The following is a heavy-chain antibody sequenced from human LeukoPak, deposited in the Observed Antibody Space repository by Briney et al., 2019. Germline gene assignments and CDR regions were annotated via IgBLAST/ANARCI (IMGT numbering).Heavy chain of an antibody. J-gene: IGHJ4*02. CDR3: ASGDWNYFDY. D-gene: IGHD2-21*01. CDR1: GYTFTNYP. CDR2: INAGNGNT. Sequence: EASVTVSCKASGYTFTNYPMHWVRQAPGQRLEWMGWINAGNGNTRYSQILQGRVTITRVTSASTVYMELSSLRSEDTAVYYCASGDWNYFDYWGQGTLVTVSS. V-gene: IGHV1-3*01.